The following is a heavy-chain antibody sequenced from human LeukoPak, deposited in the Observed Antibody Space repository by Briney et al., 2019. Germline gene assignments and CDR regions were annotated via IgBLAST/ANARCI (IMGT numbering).Heavy chain of an antibody. CDR3: ARDDYDILTGGLLGFDY. J-gene: IGHJ4*02. CDR2: ISSSSSYI. V-gene: IGHV3-21*01. CDR1: GFTVSSDS. D-gene: IGHD3-9*01. Sequence: PGGSLRLSCTVSGFTVSSDSMSWVRQAPGKGLEWVSSISSSSSYIYYADSVKGRFTISRDNAKNSLYLQVNSLRAEDTAVYYCARDDYDILTGGLLGFDYWGQGTLVTVSS.